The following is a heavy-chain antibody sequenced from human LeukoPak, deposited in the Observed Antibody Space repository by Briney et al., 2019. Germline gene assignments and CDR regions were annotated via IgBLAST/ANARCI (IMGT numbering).Heavy chain of an antibody. D-gene: IGHD3-22*01. CDR2: IYYSGST. Sequence: SETLSLTCTVSGGPISSYYWSWIRQPPGKGLEWIGYIYYSGSTNYNPSLKSRVTISVVTSKNQFSLKLSSVTAADTAAYYCARGGSSGYSDYWGQGTLVTVSS. CDR3: ARGGSSGYSDY. V-gene: IGHV4-59*01. CDR1: GGPISSYY. J-gene: IGHJ4*02.